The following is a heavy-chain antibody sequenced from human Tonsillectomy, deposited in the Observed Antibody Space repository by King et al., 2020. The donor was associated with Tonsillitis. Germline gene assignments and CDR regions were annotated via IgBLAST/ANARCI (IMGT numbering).Heavy chain of an antibody. Sequence: VQLVESGGGVVQPGRSLRLSCAASGFTFSSYGMHWFRQAPGKGLECVAVIWYDGSNKYYADSVKGRLTISRDNSKKTLYLQMNSLRAEDTAVYYCARGYYDGSGYYLCDYWGQGTLVTVSS. J-gene: IGHJ4*02. D-gene: IGHD3-22*01. V-gene: IGHV3-33*08. CDR1: GFTFSSYG. CDR2: IWYDGSNK. CDR3: ARGYYDGSGYYLCDY.